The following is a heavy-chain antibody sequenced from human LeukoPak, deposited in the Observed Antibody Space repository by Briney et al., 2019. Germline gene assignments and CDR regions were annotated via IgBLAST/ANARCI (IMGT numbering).Heavy chain of an antibody. CDR1: GGTFSSYA. V-gene: IGHV1-69*05. CDR3: ARSAVALVVPVATYFDY. Sequence: SVKVSCKASGGTFSSYAISWVRQAPGQGLEWMGGIIPIFGTANYAQKFQGRVTITTDESTSTAYMELSSLRSEDTAVYYCARSAVALVVPVATYFDYWGQGTLVTVSS. D-gene: IGHD2-2*01. J-gene: IGHJ4*02. CDR2: IIPIFGTA.